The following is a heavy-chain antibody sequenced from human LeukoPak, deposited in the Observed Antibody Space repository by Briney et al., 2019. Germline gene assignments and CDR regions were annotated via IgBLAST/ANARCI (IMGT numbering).Heavy chain of an antibody. V-gene: IGHV3-73*01. J-gene: IGHJ4*02. D-gene: IGHD4-17*01. CDR3: VRQATDDYGDD. CDR2: IRNKAHSYAT. Sequence: GGSLRLSCAASGFTFSGSGMHWVRQASGKGLEWVGRIRNKAHSYATAYAASVKGRFIVSRDDSKNTAYLQMNSLKTEDTVVYYCVRQATDDYGDDWGQGTLVTVSS. CDR1: GFTFSGSG.